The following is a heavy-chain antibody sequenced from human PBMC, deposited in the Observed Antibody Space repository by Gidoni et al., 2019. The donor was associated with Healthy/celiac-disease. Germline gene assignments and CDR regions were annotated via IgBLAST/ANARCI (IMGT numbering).Heavy chain of an antibody. V-gene: IGHV3-33*01. Sequence: QVQLVESGGGAVQPGRSLRPSCAAPGFTFSSYGMHWVRQAPGKGLEWVAVIWYDGRNKYYADSVKGRFTISRDNSKNTLYLQMNSLRAEDTAVYYCAREAVEWGGYYFDYWGQGTLVTVSS. J-gene: IGHJ4*02. CDR3: AREAVEWGGYYFDY. D-gene: IGHD2-8*01. CDR1: GFTFSSYG. CDR2: IWYDGRNK.